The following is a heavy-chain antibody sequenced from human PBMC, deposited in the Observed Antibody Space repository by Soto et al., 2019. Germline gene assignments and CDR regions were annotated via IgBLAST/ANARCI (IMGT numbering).Heavy chain of an antibody. D-gene: IGHD2-2*01. J-gene: IGHJ4*02. V-gene: IGHV1-2*02. CDR2: INPNSGGT. Sequence: QVQLVQSGAEVKKPGASVKVSCKASGSTFTGYYMHWVRQAPGQGLEWMGWINPNSGGTNYAQKFQGRVTMTRDTSSSTAYMELSRLRSDDTAVYYCASAGVVPAAMGVGGVDYWGQGTLVTVSS. CDR3: ASAGVVPAAMGVGGVDY. CDR1: GSTFTGYY.